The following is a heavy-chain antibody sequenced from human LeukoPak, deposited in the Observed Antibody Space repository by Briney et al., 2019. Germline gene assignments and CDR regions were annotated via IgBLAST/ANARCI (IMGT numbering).Heavy chain of an antibody. CDR2: IYSGGST. CDR1: GFTVSSNY. CDR3: ARESIAVARRTYGMDV. V-gene: IGHV3-66*01. Sequence: GGSLRLSCAASGFTVSSNYMSWVRQAPGKGLEWVSVIYSGGSTYYADSVKGRFTISRDNSKNTLYLQMNSLRAEDTAVYYCARESIAVARRTYGMDVWGQGTTVTVSS. D-gene: IGHD6-19*01. J-gene: IGHJ6*02.